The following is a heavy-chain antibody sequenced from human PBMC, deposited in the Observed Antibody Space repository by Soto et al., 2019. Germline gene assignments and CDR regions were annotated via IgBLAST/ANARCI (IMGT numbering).Heavy chain of an antibody. CDR3: AREAAVVTTGWFDF. CDR1: GSSVRSYA. V-gene: IGHV4-59*02. CDR2: ISYTGST. J-gene: IGHJ4*02. Sequence: SETLSLTCSVSGSSVRSYAWSWIRQPPGKGLEWIGYISYTGSTKYNPSLKSRVTISEDAAANQFSLTLTTVTADATAVYYCAREAAVVTTGWFDFWGQGIVVTVSS. D-gene: IGHD3-22*01.